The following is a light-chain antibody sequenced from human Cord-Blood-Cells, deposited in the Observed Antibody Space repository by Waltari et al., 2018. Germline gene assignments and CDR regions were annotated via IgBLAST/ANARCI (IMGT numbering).Light chain of an antibody. CDR1: SSDVGGYNY. CDR3: SSYAGSNNRV. CDR2: EVS. J-gene: IGLJ3*02. Sequence: QSALTQHPSASGSPGQSVTLSCTGTSSDVGGYNYVSWYQQHPGKAPKLMIYEVSKRPSGVPDRFSGSKSGNTASLTVSGLQAEDEADYYCSSYAGSNNRVFGGGTKLTVL. V-gene: IGLV2-8*01.